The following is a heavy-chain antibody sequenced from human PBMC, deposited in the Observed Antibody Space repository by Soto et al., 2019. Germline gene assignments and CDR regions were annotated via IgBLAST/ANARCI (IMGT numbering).Heavy chain of an antibody. J-gene: IGHJ6*02. V-gene: IGHV1-69*06. D-gene: IGHD3-3*01. CDR2: IIPIFGTA. CDR1: GGTFSSYA. CDR3: ARDRITIFGVVIPKGYYGMDV. Sequence: SVKVSCKASGGTFSSYAISWVRQAPGQGLEWMGGIIPIFGTANYAQKFQGRVTITADKSTSTAYMELSSLRSEDTAVYYCARDRITIFGVVIPKGYYGMDVWGQGTTVTVSS.